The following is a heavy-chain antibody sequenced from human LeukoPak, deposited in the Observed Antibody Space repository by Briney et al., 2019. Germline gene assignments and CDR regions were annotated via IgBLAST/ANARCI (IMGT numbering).Heavy chain of an antibody. CDR1: GFTFSSYG. Sequence: PGGSLRLSCAASGFTFSSYGMHWVRQAPGKGLEWVAFIRYDGSNKYYADSVKGRFTISRDNSKNTLYLQMNSLRAEDTAVYYCARDSLFGGLNGLGGFDYWGQGTLVTVSS. J-gene: IGHJ4*02. CDR3: ARDSLFGGLNGLGGFDY. D-gene: IGHD2-15*01. CDR2: IRYDGSNK. V-gene: IGHV3-30*02.